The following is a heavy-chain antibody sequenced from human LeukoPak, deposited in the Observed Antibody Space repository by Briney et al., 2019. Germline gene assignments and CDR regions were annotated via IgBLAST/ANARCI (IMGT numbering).Heavy chain of an antibody. CDR2: INHSGST. V-gene: IGHV4-34*01. CDR3: ARARAPTTVTPYYYYGMDV. CDR1: GGSFSGYY. Sequence: PSETLSLTCAVYGGSFSGYYWSWIRQPPGKGLEWIGEINHSGSTNYNPSLKSRVTISVDTSKNQFSLKLSSVTAADTAVYYCARARAPTTVTPYYYYGMDVGGQGPTATASS. D-gene: IGHD4-4*01. J-gene: IGHJ6*02.